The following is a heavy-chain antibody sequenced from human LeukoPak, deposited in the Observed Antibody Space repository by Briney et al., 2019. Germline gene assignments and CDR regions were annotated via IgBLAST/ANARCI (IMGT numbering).Heavy chain of an antibody. V-gene: IGHV1-2*02. CDR2: INPNSGGT. CDR1: GYTFTGYY. Sequence: GASAKVSCKASGYTFTGYYMHWVRQAPGQGLEWMGWINPNSGGTNYAQKFQGRVTMTRDTSISTAYMGLSRLRSDDTAVYYRARGASGVYTVTTSWFDPWGQGTLVTVSS. CDR3: ARGASGVYTVTTSWFDP. J-gene: IGHJ5*02. D-gene: IGHD4-17*01.